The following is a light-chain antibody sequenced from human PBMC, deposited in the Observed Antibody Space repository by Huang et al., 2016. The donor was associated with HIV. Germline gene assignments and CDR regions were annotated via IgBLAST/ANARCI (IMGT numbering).Light chain of an antibody. J-gene: IGKJ4*01. Sequence: EIVMTQSPATPSVSPGERATLSCRASQSVSSNLAWYQQKPGQAPRLLIYGASTRATGIPARFSGSGSGTEFTLTISSLQSEDFAVYYCQQYNQWPLSFGGGTKVEI. V-gene: IGKV3-15*01. CDR3: QQYNQWPLS. CDR1: QSVSSN. CDR2: GAS.